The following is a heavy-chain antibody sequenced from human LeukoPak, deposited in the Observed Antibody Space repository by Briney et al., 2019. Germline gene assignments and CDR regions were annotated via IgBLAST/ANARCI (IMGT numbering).Heavy chain of an antibody. D-gene: IGHD6-19*01. CDR3: ARQYSSVWYDGY. J-gene: IGHJ4*02. Sequence: GGSLRLSCAASGFTFSSFWMHWVRQAPGKGLVWVSRINSDGSSTNYADSVKGRFTISRDNAKNTLYLQMNSLRAEDTTVYYCARQYSSVWYDGYWGRGTLVTVSS. V-gene: IGHV3-74*01. CDR1: GFTFSSFW. CDR2: INSDGSST.